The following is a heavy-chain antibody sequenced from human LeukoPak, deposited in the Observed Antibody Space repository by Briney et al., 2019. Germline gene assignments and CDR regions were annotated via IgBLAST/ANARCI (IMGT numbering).Heavy chain of an antibody. CDR2: ISGSGGST. D-gene: IGHD4-17*01. V-gene: IGHV3-23*01. J-gene: IGHJ4*02. CDR1: GFTFSSYA. CDR3: AIYTVTTSRFPTANFDY. Sequence: GGSLRLSCAASGFTFSSYAMSWVRQAPGKGLEWVSDISGSGGSTYYADSVKGRFTISRDNSKNTLYLQMNSLRAEDTAVYYCAIYTVTTSRFPTANFDYWGQGTLVTVSS.